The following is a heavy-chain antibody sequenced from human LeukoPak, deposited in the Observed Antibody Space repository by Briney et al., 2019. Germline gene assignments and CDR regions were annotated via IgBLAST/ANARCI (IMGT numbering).Heavy chain of an antibody. CDR1: GFTFSSYA. CDR3: AKDREYSYGLGAFES. J-gene: IGHJ3*02. CDR2: ISGSGGST. D-gene: IGHD5-18*01. Sequence: GGSLRLSCAASGFTFSSYAMTWVRQAPGKGLEWVSAISGSGGSTYYADSVKGRFTISRDNPKNTLYLQMNSLRGEDTAAYYSAKDREYSYGLGAFESWGQGTMVTVSS. V-gene: IGHV3-23*01.